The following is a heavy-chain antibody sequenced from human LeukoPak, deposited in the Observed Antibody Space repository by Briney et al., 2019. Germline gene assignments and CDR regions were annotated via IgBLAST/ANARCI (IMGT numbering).Heavy chain of an antibody. D-gene: IGHD3-3*01. J-gene: IGHJ4*02. CDR1: GFTFNSYA. CDR2: ITGTGGNT. Sequence: PGGSLRLSCAASGFTFNSYAMSWVRQAPGKGLEWVSGITGTGGNTYYADSVKGRFTISRDNSRNTLYLQMNSLRAEDTAVYYCATTYYDFWSGYSGGDSWGQGTLVTVSS. CDR3: ATTYYDFWSGYSGGDS. V-gene: IGHV3-23*01.